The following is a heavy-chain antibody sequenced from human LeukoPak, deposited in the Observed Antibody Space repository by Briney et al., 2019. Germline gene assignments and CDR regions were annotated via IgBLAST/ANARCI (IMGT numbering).Heavy chain of an antibody. CDR2: ISAYNGNT. CDR3: ARVVGVYCSGGSCYQGWFDP. J-gene: IGHJ5*02. D-gene: IGHD2-15*01. Sequence: GASVKVSCKASGYTFTSYGISWVRQAPGQGLEWMGWISAYNGNTNYAQKLQGRVTMTTDTSTSTAYMELRSLRSDDTAVYYCARVVGVYCSGGSCYQGWFDPWGQGTLVTVSS. V-gene: IGHV1-18*01. CDR1: GYTFTSYG.